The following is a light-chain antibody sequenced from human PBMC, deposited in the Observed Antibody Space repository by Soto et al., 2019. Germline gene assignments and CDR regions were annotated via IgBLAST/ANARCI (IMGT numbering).Light chain of an antibody. Sequence: EIVLTQSPGTLSLSPGERATLYCRASQSVSSSYLAWYQQKSGQAPRLLIYGASSRATGIPDRFSGSGSGTDFTLTISRLEPEDFAVYHCQQYGSSLFTFGPGTKVDIK. V-gene: IGKV3-20*01. CDR2: GAS. CDR1: QSVSSSY. J-gene: IGKJ3*01. CDR3: QQYGSSLFT.